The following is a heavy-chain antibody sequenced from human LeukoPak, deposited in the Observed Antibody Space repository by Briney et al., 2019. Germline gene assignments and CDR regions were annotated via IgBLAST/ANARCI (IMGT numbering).Heavy chain of an antibody. J-gene: IGHJ4*02. V-gene: IGHV4-59*01. CDR1: GGPISSYY. Sequence: NPSETLSLTCTVSGGPISSYYWSWIRQPPGKGLEWIGYIYYSGSTNYNPSLKSRVTISVDTSKNQFSLKLSSVTAADTAVYYCARGGFYYDSSGFHDYWGQGTLVTVSS. D-gene: IGHD3-22*01. CDR3: ARGGFYYDSSGFHDY. CDR2: IYYSGST.